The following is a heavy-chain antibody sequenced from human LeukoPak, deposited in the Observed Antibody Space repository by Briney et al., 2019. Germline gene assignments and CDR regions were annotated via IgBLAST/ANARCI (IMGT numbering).Heavy chain of an antibody. CDR2: ISGSGGST. D-gene: IGHD3-22*01. Sequence: GGSLRLSCAASGFTFSSYAMSWVRQAPGKGLEWVSAISGSGGSTYYADSVKGRFTISRDNSKNTLYLQMNSLRAGDTAVYYCAKVKNYYDSSGYYYVWGQGTLVTVSS. J-gene: IGHJ4*02. CDR3: AKVKNYYDSSGYYYV. V-gene: IGHV3-23*01. CDR1: GFTFSSYA.